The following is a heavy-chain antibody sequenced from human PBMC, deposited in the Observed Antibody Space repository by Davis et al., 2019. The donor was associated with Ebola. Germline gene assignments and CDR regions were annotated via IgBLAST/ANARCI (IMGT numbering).Heavy chain of an antibody. D-gene: IGHD5-12*01. Sequence: PGGSLRLSCAASGFTFSSYSMNWVRQAPGKGLEWVSSISSSSSYIYYADSVKGRFTISRDNAKNSLYLQMNSLRAEDTAVYYCARDQTPYSGYDGTVDYWGQGTLVTVSS. CDR1: GFTFSSYS. CDR2: ISSSSSYI. CDR3: ARDQTPYSGYDGTVDY. J-gene: IGHJ4*02. V-gene: IGHV3-21*01.